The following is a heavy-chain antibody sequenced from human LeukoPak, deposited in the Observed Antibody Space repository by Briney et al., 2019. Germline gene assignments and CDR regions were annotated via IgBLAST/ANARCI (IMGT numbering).Heavy chain of an antibody. Sequence: SVKVSCKASGGTFSSYAISWVRQAPGQGLEWMGAIIPIFGTANYAQKFQGRVTITADKSTSTAYMELSSLRSEDTAVYYCARGGDGDYDRGWLDYWGQGTLVTVSS. J-gene: IGHJ4*02. CDR1: GGTFSSYA. V-gene: IGHV1-69*06. CDR3: ARGGDGDYDRGWLDY. D-gene: IGHD4-17*01. CDR2: IIPIFGTA.